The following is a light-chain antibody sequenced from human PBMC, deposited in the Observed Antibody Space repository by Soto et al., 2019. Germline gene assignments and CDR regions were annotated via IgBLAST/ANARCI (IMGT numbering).Light chain of an antibody. Sequence: QSLLTQPPSASGSPGQSVTISCTGTSSDVGGYNYVSWYQQHPGKAPKLMIYEVSKRPSGVPDRFSGSKSGNTASLTVSGLQAEDEADYYCSSYAGSILFGTGTKLTVL. J-gene: IGLJ1*01. CDR1: SSDVGGYNY. V-gene: IGLV2-8*01. CDR3: SSYAGSIL. CDR2: EVS.